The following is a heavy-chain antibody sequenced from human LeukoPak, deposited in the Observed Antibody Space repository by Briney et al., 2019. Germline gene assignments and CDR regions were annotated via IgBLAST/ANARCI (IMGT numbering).Heavy chain of an antibody. CDR3: AREVRDIVVVPAAKYYYYYGMDV. J-gene: IGHJ6*04. D-gene: IGHD2-2*01. Sequence: SVKVSCKASGGTFSSYAISWVRQAPGQGLEWMGGIIPIFDTANYAQKFQGRVTITADESTSTAYMELSSLRSEDTAVYYCAREVRDIVVVPAAKYYYYYGMDVWGKGTTVTVSS. V-gene: IGHV1-69*01. CDR1: GGTFSSYA. CDR2: IIPIFDTA.